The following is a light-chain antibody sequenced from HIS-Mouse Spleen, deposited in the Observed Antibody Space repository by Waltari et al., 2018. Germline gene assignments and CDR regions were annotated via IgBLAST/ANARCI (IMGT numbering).Light chain of an antibody. Sequence: QSALPQPAAVSGSPGQSITISGTGTSRDVGRYNLVSWDQQHPGKAPKLMMYEGSKRPSGVSNRFSGSKSGNTASLTISGLQAEDEADYYCCSYAGSSTWVFGGGTK. J-gene: IGLJ3*02. V-gene: IGLV2-23*01. CDR2: EGS. CDR3: CSYAGSSTWV. CDR1: SRDVGRYNL.